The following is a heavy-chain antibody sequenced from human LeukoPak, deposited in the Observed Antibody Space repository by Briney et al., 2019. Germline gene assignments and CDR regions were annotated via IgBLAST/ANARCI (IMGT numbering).Heavy chain of an antibody. CDR1: GFTFSSYW. J-gene: IGHJ4*02. CDR3: AKDHDYDYVWGSYYFDY. V-gene: IGHV3-23*01. CDR2: ISGSGGST. D-gene: IGHD3-16*01. Sequence: GGSLRLSCAASGFTFSSYWMHWVRQAQGKGLEWVSDISGSGGSTYYADSVKGRFTISRDNSRNTLYLQMNSLRAEDTAVYYCAKDHDYDYVWGSYYFDYWGQGTLVTVSS.